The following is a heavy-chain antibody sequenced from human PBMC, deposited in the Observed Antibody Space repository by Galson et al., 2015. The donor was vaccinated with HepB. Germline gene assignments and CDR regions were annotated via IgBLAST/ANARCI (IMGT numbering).Heavy chain of an antibody. J-gene: IGHJ5*02. CDR2: IYTSGST. D-gene: IGHD6-19*01. CDR3: ARESRDSSGWPPLVGDWFDP. V-gene: IGHV4-61*02. Sequence: TLSLTCTVSGGSISSGSYYWSWIRQPAGKGLEWIGRIYTSGSTNYNPSLKSRVTMSVDTSKNQFSLKLSSVTAADTAVYYCARESRDSSGWPPLVGDWFDPWGQGTLVTVSS. CDR1: GGSISSGSYY.